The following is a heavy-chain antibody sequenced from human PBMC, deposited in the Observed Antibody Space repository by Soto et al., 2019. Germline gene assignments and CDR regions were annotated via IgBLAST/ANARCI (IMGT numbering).Heavy chain of an antibody. V-gene: IGHV3-23*01. CDR1: GFTFSRYA. CDR2: LYGSGGGI. Sequence: EVQLLESGGGLVQPGGSLRLSCAASGFTFSRYAMIWIRQVPGKGLEWVTGLYGSGGGIHYADSVKGRFTISRDNTAYSVHLQMNNLRVEDTAIYYCAKDAIGGDGVWLAHDGGQGTVVTVSA. D-gene: IGHD4-17*01. J-gene: IGHJ4*02. CDR3: AKDAIGGDGVWLAHD.